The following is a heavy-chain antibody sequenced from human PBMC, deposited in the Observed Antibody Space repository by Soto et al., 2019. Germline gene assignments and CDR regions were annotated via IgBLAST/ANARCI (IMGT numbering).Heavy chain of an antibody. V-gene: IGHV1-18*01. J-gene: IGHJ4*02. Sequence: QVQLVQSGPEVKKPGASVKVSCKTSGYTFTRYSISWVRQAPGQGLEWMGWISAYNGDTNYAQNLQGRVTMTTDASTSTADMELRSLRSDDTAMYYCARDHAGSGWFRFDYWGQGTLVTVSS. D-gene: IGHD6-19*01. CDR2: ISAYNGDT. CDR1: GYTFTRYS. CDR3: ARDHAGSGWFRFDY.